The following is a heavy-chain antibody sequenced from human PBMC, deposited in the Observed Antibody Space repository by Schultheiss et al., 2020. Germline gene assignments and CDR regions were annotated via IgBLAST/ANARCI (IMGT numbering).Heavy chain of an antibody. CDR1: GYTFTSYV. CDR3: ARGGSGSYYYYYYYMDV. Sequence: ASVKVSCKASGYTFTSYVISWVRQAPGQGLEWMGWISAYNGNTNYAQKLQGRVTMTTDTSTSTAYMELRSLRSDDTAVYYCARGGSGSYYYYYYYMDVWGKGTTVTVSS. CDR2: ISAYNGNT. V-gene: IGHV1-18*01. D-gene: IGHD1-26*01. J-gene: IGHJ6*03.